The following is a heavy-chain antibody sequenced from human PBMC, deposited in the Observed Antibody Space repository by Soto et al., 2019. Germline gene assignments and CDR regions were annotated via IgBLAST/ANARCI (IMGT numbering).Heavy chain of an antibody. J-gene: IGHJ3*02. CDR3: ATMSFPVKYAFDI. Sequence: ASLKVSCKVSGYTLNELSMHWVRQAPGKGLEWMGGFDPEDGETIYAQKFQGRVTMTEDTSTDTAYMELSSLRSEDTAVYYCATMSFPVKYAFDIWGQGTMVNVSS. V-gene: IGHV1-24*01. CDR1: GYTLNELS. CDR2: FDPEDGET.